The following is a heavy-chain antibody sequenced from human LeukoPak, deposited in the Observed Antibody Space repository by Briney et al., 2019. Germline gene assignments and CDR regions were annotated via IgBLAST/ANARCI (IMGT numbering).Heavy chain of an antibody. D-gene: IGHD3-22*01. V-gene: IGHV4-30-4*01. J-gene: IGHJ4*02. Sequence: SETLSLTCTVSGGSISSGDYYWSWIRQPPGKGLEWIGYIYYSGSTYYNPSLKSRVTISVDTSKNQFSLKLSSVTAADTAVYYCASYYYDSSGLFDYWGQGTLVTVSS. CDR3: ASYYYDSSGLFDY. CDR2: IYYSGST. CDR1: GGSISSGDYY.